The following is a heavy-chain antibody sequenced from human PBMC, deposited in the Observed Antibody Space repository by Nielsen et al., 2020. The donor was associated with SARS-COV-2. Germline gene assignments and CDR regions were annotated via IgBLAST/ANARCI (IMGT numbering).Heavy chain of an antibody. CDR1: GGSFSSDGYY. CDR3: ARGSSGYDHYTYGMDF. Sequence: SETLSLTCTVSGGSFSSDGYYWIWMGHHPGMGRVWIIYIYFSSRTYYNPSIKSRVTISVDTYKNQFSLSWRSVTAADTAVYYCARGSSGYDHYTYGMDFWGQGTTVTVAS. D-gene: IGHD5-12*01. J-gene: IGHJ6*02. V-gene: IGHV4-31*03. CDR2: IYFSSRT.